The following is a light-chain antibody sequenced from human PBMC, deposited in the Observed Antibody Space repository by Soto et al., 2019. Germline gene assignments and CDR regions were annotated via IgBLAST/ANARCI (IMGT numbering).Light chain of an antibody. CDR3: QQYENSPLT. CDR1: QSITSSF. Sequence: IVLKQSACVLSLYPGGRGSLSCGASQSITSSFLAWYQQKPGQAPRLLIYGASSRATGIPDRFSGTGSETDFTLTINRLEPEDFAVYYCQQYENSPLTSGQGTRLEIK. CDR2: GAS. J-gene: IGKJ5*01. V-gene: IGKV3-20*01.